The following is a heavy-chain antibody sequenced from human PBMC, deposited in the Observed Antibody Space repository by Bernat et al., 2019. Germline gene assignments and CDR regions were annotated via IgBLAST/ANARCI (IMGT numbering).Heavy chain of an antibody. CDR2: ISSSSSYI. CDR3: ARVHTGFPRYFDL. J-gene: IGHJ2*01. Sequence: EVQLVESGGGLVKPGGSLRLSCAASGFTFSSYSMNWVRQAPGKGLEWVSSISSSSSYIYYADSVKGRFTISRDNAKNSLYLQMNSLRAEDTAVYYCARVHTGFPRYFDLGGRGTLVTVAS. V-gene: IGHV3-21*01. CDR1: GFTFSSYS. D-gene: IGHD2-8*02.